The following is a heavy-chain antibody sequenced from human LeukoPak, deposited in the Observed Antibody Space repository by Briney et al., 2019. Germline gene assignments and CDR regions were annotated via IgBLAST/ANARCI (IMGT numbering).Heavy chain of an antibody. D-gene: IGHD2-15*01. CDR1: GGSFSGYY. Sequence: ASETLSLTCAVYGGSFSGYYWSWIRQPPGKGLEWIGEINHSGSTNYNPSLKSRVTISVDTSKNQFSLKLSSVTAADTAVYYCARGIVVVVAAIRYYYYMDVWGKGTTVTISS. CDR3: ARGIVVVVAAIRYYYYMDV. V-gene: IGHV4-34*01. CDR2: INHSGST. J-gene: IGHJ6*03.